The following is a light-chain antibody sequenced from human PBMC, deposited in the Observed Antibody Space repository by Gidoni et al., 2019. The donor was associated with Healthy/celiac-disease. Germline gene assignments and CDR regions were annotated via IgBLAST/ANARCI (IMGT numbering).Light chain of an antibody. J-gene: IGKJ1*01. CDR2: DAY. CDR3: QQSYSTPRT. CDR1: QSISSY. V-gene: IGKV1-39*01. Sequence: DIQMTQSPSSLSASVGDRVTITCRASQSISSYLNWYQQKPGKAPKLLIYDAYSLQSGVTSRFSGSGSGTDFTRTISSLQPEDFATYYCQQSYSTPRTFGQGTKVEIK.